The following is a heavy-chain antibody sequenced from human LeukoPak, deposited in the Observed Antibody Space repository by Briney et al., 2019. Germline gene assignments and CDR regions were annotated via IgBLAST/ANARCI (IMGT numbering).Heavy chain of an antibody. CDR3: ARGSLKYYYDSSGRHAFDI. CDR2: IYYSGST. CDR1: GVSISSSSYY. Sequence: SETLSLTCTASGVSISSSSYYWGWIRQPPGKGLEWIGSIYYSGSTYYNPSLKSRVTISVDTSKNQFSLKLSSVTAADTAVYSCARGSLKYYYDSSGRHAFDIWGQGTMVTVSS. V-gene: IGHV4-39*07. D-gene: IGHD3-22*01. J-gene: IGHJ3*02.